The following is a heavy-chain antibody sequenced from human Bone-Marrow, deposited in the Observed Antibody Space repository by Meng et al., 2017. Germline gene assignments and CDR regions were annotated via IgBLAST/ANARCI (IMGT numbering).Heavy chain of an antibody. V-gene: IGHV4-34*01. CDR1: GGSFSDYY. CDR3: ARGPTTMAHDFDY. D-gene: IGHD4-11*01. Sequence: QVQLQQGGAGRLKPSETLSLTCVVSGGSFSDYYWSWIRQPAGKGLEWIGEINHSGSTNYNPSLESRATISVDTSQNNLSLKLSSVTAADSAVYYCARGPTTMAHDFDYWGQGTLVTVSS. J-gene: IGHJ4*02. CDR2: INHSGST.